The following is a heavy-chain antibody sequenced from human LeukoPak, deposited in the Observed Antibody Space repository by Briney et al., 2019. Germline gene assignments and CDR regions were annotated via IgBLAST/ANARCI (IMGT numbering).Heavy chain of an antibody. CDR3: ARDFTPRRRGGDCSDY. D-gene: IGHD2-21*01. J-gene: IGHJ4*02. CDR2: ISSSSSYI. V-gene: IGHV3-21*01. CDR1: GFTFSSYS. Sequence: PGGSLRLSCAASGFTFSSYSMNWVRQAPGKGLEWVSSISSSSSYIYYADSVKGRFTISRDNAKNSLYLQMNSLRAEDTAVYYCARDFTPRRRGGDCSDYCGQGALVTVSS.